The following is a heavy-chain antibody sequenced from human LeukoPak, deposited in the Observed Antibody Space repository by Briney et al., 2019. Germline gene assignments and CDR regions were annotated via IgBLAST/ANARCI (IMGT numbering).Heavy chain of an antibody. CDR1: GFTLSSYW. V-gene: IGHV3-74*01. CDR3: ARGDYYDSSGVQRVGSFFDY. Sequence: GGSLRLSCAASGFTLSSYWMHWVRQAPGKGLVWVSRSNSDGTNTSYADSVKGRFTISRDNSKNTLYLQMGSLRAEDMAVYYCARGDYYDSSGVQRVGSFFDYWGQGTLVTVSS. J-gene: IGHJ4*02. CDR2: SNSDGTNT. D-gene: IGHD3-22*01.